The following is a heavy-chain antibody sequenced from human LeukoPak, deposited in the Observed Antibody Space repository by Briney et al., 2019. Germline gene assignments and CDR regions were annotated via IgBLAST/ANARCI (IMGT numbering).Heavy chain of an antibody. V-gene: IGHV3-21*01. Sequence: KTGGSLRLSCAASGFTFSSYSMNWVRQAPGKGLEWVSSISSSSSYIYYADSVKGRFTISRDNAKNSLYLQMNSLRAEDTAVYYCALTNYGGNSPLGDYWGQGTLVTVSS. CDR2: ISSSSSYI. J-gene: IGHJ4*02. D-gene: IGHD4-23*01. CDR3: ALTNYGGNSPLGDY. CDR1: GFTFSSYS.